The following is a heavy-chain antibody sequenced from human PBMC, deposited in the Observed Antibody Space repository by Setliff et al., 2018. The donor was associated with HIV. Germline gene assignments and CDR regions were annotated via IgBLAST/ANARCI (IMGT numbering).Heavy chain of an antibody. CDR2: VFYTGST. CDR1: GDSINNNNYY. J-gene: IGHJ3*01. V-gene: IGHV4-39*01. CDR3: ARQSYYVTGSFYTDAFDL. Sequence: PSETLSLTCSVSGDSINNNNYYWGWIRQPPGKGLEWIASVFYTGSTYYRPSLKSRVTLSVELSKNHFSLELTSVTAADTAVHYCARQSYYVTGSFYTDAFDLWGQGTVVTVSS. D-gene: IGHD3-10*01.